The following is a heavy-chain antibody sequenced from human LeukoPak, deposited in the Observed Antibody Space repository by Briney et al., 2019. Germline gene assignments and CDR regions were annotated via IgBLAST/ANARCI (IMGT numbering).Heavy chain of an antibody. CDR3: ARAPNNWNDLIVAY. CDR2: INPNSGGT. J-gene: IGHJ4*02. Sequence: ASVKVSCKASGHTFTGYYMHWVRQAPGQGLEWMGWINPNSGGTNYAQKFQGRVTMTRDTSISTAYMELSRLTSDDTAVYYCARAPNNWNDLIVAYWGQGTLVTVSS. V-gene: IGHV1-2*02. CDR1: GHTFTGYY. D-gene: IGHD1-1*01.